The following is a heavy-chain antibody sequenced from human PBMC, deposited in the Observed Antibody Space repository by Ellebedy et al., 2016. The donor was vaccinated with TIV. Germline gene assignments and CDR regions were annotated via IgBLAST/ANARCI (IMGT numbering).Heavy chain of an antibody. CDR2: IAPGSTTI. CDR1: GFSVSSNY. J-gene: IGHJ6*02. Sequence: GESLKISXAAAGFSVSSNYMSWVRQTPGKGLEWVSYIAPGSTTIYYADFVRGRFTISRDDAKNSLYLQMNSLRAEDTAVYYCARDAQRYPDYYGMDVWGQGTTVTVSS. V-gene: IGHV3-48*01. D-gene: IGHD3-16*02. CDR3: ARDAQRYPDYYGMDV.